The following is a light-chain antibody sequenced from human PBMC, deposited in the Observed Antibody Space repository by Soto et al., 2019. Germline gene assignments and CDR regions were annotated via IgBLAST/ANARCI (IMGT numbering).Light chain of an antibody. CDR2: EVR. Sequence: QSALTQPASVSGSPVQSITISCAGTILDVGGYNLVSWYQQHPGRAPQLILYEVRNRPSGISFRCSGSKSVNTASLTISGLQAEDEADYYCSSFTTKSSLIFGGGTKLTVL. V-gene: IGLV2-14*01. CDR1: ILDVGGYNL. J-gene: IGLJ2*01. CDR3: SSFTTKSSLI.